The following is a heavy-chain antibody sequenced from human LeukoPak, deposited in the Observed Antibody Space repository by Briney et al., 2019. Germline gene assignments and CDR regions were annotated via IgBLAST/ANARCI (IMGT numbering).Heavy chain of an antibody. CDR3: ARDSGMVRGTVDY. V-gene: IGHV1-46*01. Sequence: ASVKVSCKSSGYTFTSYYMYWVRQAPGQGSEWSGINNPSGGSTSYAQKFQGRVTMTRDTSTSTVYMELSSLRSEDTAVYYCARDSGMVRGTVDYWGQGTLVTVSS. CDR1: GYTFTSYY. CDR2: NNPSGGST. J-gene: IGHJ4*02. D-gene: IGHD3-10*01.